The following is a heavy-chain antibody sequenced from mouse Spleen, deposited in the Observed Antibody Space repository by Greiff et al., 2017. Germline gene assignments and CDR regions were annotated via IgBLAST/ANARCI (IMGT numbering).Heavy chain of an antibody. V-gene: IGHV1-76*01. D-gene: IGHD2-4*01. CDR2: IYPGSGNT. CDR1: GYTFTDYY. CDR3: ARDMAYDYDDGWYFDV. Sequence: QVQLQQSGAELVRPGASVKLSCKASGYTFTDYYINWVKQRPGQGLEWIARIYPGSGNTYYNEKFKGKATLTAEKSSSTAYMQLSSLTSEDSAVYFCARDMAYDYDDGWYFDVWGTGTTVTVSS. J-gene: IGHJ1*03.